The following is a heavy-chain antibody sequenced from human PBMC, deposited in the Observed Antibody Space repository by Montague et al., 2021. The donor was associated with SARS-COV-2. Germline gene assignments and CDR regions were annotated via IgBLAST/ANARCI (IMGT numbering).Heavy chain of an antibody. Sequence: TLSLTCTVSGGSISSGSYYWSWIRQHPGKGLEWIGYIYYSGSSYYNPSLKSRVTISVDTPKNLFSLRLSSVTAADTAVYYCARARTSLIMVVNEFDHWGQGTLVTVSS. CDR3: ARARTSLIMVVNEFDH. CDR2: IYYSGSS. J-gene: IGHJ4*02. D-gene: IGHD2-21*01. V-gene: IGHV4-31*03. CDR1: GGSISSGSYY.